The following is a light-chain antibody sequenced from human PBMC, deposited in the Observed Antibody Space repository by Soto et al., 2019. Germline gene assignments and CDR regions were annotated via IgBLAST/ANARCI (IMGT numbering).Light chain of an antibody. CDR1: SSDIGGYNY. Sequence: QSALTQPASVSGSPGQSITISCTGTSSDIGGYNYVSWYQQHPGKAPKLMIYDVSHRPSGVSNRFSGSKSGNTASLTISGLQAEDEADYYCCSYTGSSPTYVFGSGTQLTVL. CDR3: CSYTGSSPTYV. V-gene: IGLV2-14*01. J-gene: IGLJ1*01. CDR2: DVS.